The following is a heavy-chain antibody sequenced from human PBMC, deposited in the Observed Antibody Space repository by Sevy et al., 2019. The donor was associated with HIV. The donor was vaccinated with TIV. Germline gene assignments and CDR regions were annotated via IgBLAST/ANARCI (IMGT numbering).Heavy chain of an antibody. CDR1: GYSFTSYW. Sequence: GESLKISCKGSGYSFTSYWISWVRQMPGKGLEWMGRIDPSDSYTNYSPSFQGHVTISADKSISTAYLQWSSLKASDTAMYYCARPGVRGSGSYYDDYWGQRTLVTVSS. D-gene: IGHD3-10*01. V-gene: IGHV5-10-1*01. CDR3: ARPGVRGSGSYYDDY. J-gene: IGHJ4*02. CDR2: IDPSDSYT.